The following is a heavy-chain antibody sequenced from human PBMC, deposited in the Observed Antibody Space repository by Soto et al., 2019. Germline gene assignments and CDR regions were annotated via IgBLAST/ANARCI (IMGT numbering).Heavy chain of an antibody. CDR3: ARVNLGYGSGSYPDTDFDY. V-gene: IGHV4-31*03. CDR2: IYYSGST. Sequence: TLSLTCTVSGGSISSGGYYWSWIRQHPGKGLEWIGYIYYSGSTYYNPSLKSRVTISVDTSKNQFSLKLSSVTAADTAVYYCARVNLGYGSGSYPDTDFDYWGQGTLVTVSS. CDR1: GGSISSGGYY. D-gene: IGHD3-10*01. J-gene: IGHJ4*02.